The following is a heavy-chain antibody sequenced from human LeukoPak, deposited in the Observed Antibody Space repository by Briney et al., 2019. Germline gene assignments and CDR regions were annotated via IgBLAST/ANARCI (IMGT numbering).Heavy chain of an antibody. CDR2: ISGSGVST. Sequence: GGSLRLSCAASGFTFSSYAMSWVRQAPGKGLEWVSAISGSGVSTYYADSVKGRLTISRDNSKNTLYLQMNSLRAEDTAVYYCAKGDILTGYYQNWFDPWGQGTLVTVSS. CDR1: GFTFSSYA. CDR3: AKGDILTGYYQNWFDP. J-gene: IGHJ5*02. D-gene: IGHD3-9*01. V-gene: IGHV3-23*01.